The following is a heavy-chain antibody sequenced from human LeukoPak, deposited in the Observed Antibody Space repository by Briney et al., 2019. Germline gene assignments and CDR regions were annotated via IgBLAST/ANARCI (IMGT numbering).Heavy chain of an antibody. J-gene: IGHJ3*02. V-gene: IGHV4-59*01. CDR1: GESISGFY. D-gene: IGHD6-13*01. CDR2: ISYSGRT. CDR3: ARVTATATRPDAFDI. Sequence: SETLSLTCTVSGESISGFYWTWIRQPPGKGLEWIGYISYSGRTNYNPSLKSRVIISVDTSKDQLSLKLTSVTAADTAVYYCARVTATATRPDAFDIWGQGTMVTVSS.